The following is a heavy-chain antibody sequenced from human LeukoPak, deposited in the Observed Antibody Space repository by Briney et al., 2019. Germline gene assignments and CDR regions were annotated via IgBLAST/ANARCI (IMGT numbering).Heavy chain of an antibody. V-gene: IGHV1-69*13. CDR1: GGTFSSYA. J-gene: IGHJ4*02. CDR3: ARAQSGGSGSYRY. CDR2: IIPIFGTA. D-gene: IGHD3-10*01. Sequence: PVKVSCKASGGTFSSYAISWVRQAPGQGLEWMGGIIPIFGTANYAQKFQGRVTITADESTSTAYMELSSLRSEDTAVYYCARAQSGGSGSYRYWGQGTLVTVSS.